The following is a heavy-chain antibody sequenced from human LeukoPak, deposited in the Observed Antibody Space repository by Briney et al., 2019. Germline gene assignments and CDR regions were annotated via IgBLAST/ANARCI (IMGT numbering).Heavy chain of an antibody. D-gene: IGHD6-19*01. J-gene: IGHJ1*01. CDR2: ISGSSTYI. CDR1: GFTFSSHS. CDR3: ARSSGWRDYFQD. V-gene: IGHV3-21*01. Sequence: PGGSLRLSCAASGFTFSSHSMNWVRQAPGKGLGWVSSISGSSTYIYYADSVRGRFTISRDNAKNSLYLQMNSLRVEDTAVYYCARSSGWRDYFQDWGQGTLVTVPS.